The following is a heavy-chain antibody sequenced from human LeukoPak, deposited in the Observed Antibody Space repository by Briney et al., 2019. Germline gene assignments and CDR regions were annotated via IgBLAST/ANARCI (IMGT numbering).Heavy chain of an antibody. CDR3: ARDHYYGSGSGY. CDR2: INPHSGGT. D-gene: IGHD3-10*01. Sequence: ASVKVSCKASGYTFTDHNVHWVRQAPGQGLEWMGWINPHSGGTYYAQKFQGRVTLTRDTSISTAYMELSRLRSDDTAVYYCARDHYYGSGSGYWGQGTLVTVSS. V-gene: IGHV1-2*02. J-gene: IGHJ4*02. CDR1: GYTFTDHN.